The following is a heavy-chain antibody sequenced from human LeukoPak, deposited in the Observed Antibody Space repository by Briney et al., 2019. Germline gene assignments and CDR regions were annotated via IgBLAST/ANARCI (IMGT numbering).Heavy chain of an antibody. D-gene: IGHD5-18*01. J-gene: IGHJ4*02. CDR1: GFTFSSYA. Sequence: GGSLRLSCAASGFTFSSYAMHWVRQAPGKGLEWVGFIRSKAYGGTTEYAASVKGRFTISRDDSKSIAYLQMNSLKTEDTAVYYCTRQLWSDYWGQGTLVTVSS. CDR2: IRSKAYGGTT. V-gene: IGHV3-49*04. CDR3: TRQLWSDY.